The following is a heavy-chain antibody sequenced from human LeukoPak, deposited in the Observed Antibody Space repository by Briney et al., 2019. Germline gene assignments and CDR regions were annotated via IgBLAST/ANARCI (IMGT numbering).Heavy chain of an antibody. V-gene: IGHV4-30-4*08. CDR1: GGSISSGDYY. J-gene: IGHJ4*02. Sequence: PSETLSLTCTVSGGSISSGDYYWSWIRQPPGKGLEWVGYIYYSGSTYYNPSLKSRVTISVDTYKNQFSLKLSSVTAADTAVYYCASAEYSSSWAPGDWGQGTLVTVSS. D-gene: IGHD6-6*01. CDR2: IYYSGST. CDR3: ASAEYSSSWAPGD.